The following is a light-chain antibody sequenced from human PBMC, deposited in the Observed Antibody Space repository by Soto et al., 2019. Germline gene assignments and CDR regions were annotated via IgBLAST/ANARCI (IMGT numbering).Light chain of an antibody. V-gene: IGKV1-5*01. Sequence: DIQMTQSPSPLSASVGDSVTITCRASQSISTWLAWYQQKPGKAPKALIYDVSSLESGVPSRFSGSGSGTEFTLTISSLQPDDFATYYCQQYKSYWTFGQGTKVDIK. J-gene: IGKJ1*01. CDR3: QQYKSYWT. CDR2: DVS. CDR1: QSISTW.